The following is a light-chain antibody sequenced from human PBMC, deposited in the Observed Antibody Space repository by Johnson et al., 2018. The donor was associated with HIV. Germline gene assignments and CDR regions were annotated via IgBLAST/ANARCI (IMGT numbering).Light chain of an antibody. CDR3: GTWDSSLTSYV. V-gene: IGLV1-51*01. CDR2: DNN. Sequence: QSILTQPPSVSAAPGHNVTISCSGSSSNIGNNYVSWYQQVPGAAPKLLIYDNNKRPSGIPGRFSGSKSGPSATLGITGLQTGDEADYYCGTWDSSLTSYVFGAGTKVTVL. J-gene: IGLJ1*01. CDR1: SSNIGNNY.